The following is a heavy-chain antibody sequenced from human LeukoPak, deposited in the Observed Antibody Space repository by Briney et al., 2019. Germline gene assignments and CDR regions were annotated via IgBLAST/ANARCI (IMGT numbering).Heavy chain of an antibody. CDR3: AKDIARGARYYYYGMDV. J-gene: IGHJ6*02. Sequence: SLRLSCAASGFTFDDYAMHWVRQAPGKGLEWVSGISWNSGSIGYADSVKGRFTISRDNAKNSLYLQMNSLRAEDTALYYCAKDIARGARYYYYGMDVWGQGTTVTVSS. CDR1: GFTFDDYA. V-gene: IGHV3-9*01. D-gene: IGHD3-10*01. CDR2: ISWNSGSI.